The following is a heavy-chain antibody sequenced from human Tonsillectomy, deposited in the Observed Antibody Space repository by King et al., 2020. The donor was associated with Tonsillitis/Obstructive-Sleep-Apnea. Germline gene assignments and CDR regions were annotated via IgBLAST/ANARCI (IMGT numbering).Heavy chain of an antibody. CDR1: DGSISVSDW. CDR2: VYHSGST. J-gene: IGHJ4*02. Sequence: VQLQESGPGLVEPSGTLSLTCTVSDGSISVSDWWSWVRQPPGKGLEGIGEVYHSGSTNYNPSLKSRVTISVDISKNQFSLQLISVTAADTAVYFCARTITGSYFRFDSWGPGTLVTVSS. CDR3: ARTITGSYFRFDS. V-gene: IGHV4-4*02. D-gene: IGHD1-26*01.